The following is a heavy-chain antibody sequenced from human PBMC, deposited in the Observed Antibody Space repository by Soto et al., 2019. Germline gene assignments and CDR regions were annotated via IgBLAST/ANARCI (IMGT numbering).Heavy chain of an antibody. Sequence: KPSETLSLTCTVSGGSISSSSYYWGWIRQPPGKGLEWIGSIYYSGSTYYNPSLKSRVTISVDTSKNQFSLKLSSVTAADTSVYYCARQGPLYYYYGMDVWGQGTTVTVSS. D-gene: IGHD3-10*01. CDR2: IYYSGST. CDR3: ARQGPLYYYYGMDV. V-gene: IGHV4-39*01. CDR1: GGSISSSSYY. J-gene: IGHJ6*02.